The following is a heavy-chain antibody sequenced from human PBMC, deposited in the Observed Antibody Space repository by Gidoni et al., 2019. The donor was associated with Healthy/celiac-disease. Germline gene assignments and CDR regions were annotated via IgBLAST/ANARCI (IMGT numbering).Heavy chain of an antibody. D-gene: IGHD3-10*01. CDR2: IYYSGST. J-gene: IGHJ4*02. CDR3: ARVRGRENYYGSGSYYDFDY. Sequence: QVQLQESGPGLVKPSETLSLTCTVSGGSISSYYWSWIRQPPGKGLEWIGYIYYSGSTNYNPSLKSRVTISVDTSKNQFSLKLSSVTAADTAVYYCARVRGRENYYGSGSYYDFDYWGQGTLVTVSS. V-gene: IGHV4-59*01. CDR1: GGSISSYY.